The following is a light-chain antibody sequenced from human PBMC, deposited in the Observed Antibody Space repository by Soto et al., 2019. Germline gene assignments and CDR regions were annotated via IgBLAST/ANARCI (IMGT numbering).Light chain of an antibody. CDR1: QGISSH. Sequence: AIRMTQSPSSLSASTGDRVTITCRASQGISSHLAWYQQKPGKAPKLLIYAASTLQSGVPSRFSGSGSGTDFTLTISCLQSEDFATYYCQQYYSYPSGFGQGTKVEIK. J-gene: IGKJ1*01. CDR2: AAS. CDR3: QQYYSYPSG. V-gene: IGKV1-8*01.